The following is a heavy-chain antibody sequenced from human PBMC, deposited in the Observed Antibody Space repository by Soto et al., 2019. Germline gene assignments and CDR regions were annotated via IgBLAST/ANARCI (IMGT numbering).Heavy chain of an antibody. D-gene: IGHD3-22*01. Sequence: QVQLQQWGAGLLKPSETLSLRCVVNSGSFSGYYWTWIRQTPGKGLEWIGEISHSGSTNYNPSIMSRVTMSADTSKKQSSLRLSSVTAADTALSSCARGYESSRRYLPLLDSWGQGTLVTVSS. CDR2: ISHSGST. CDR3: ARGYESSRRYLPLLDS. CDR1: SGSFSGYY. V-gene: IGHV4-34*01. J-gene: IGHJ5*01.